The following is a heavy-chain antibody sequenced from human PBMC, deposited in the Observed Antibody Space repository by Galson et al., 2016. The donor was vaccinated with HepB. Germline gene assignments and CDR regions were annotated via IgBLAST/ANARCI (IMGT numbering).Heavy chain of an antibody. J-gene: IGHJ1*01. D-gene: IGHD4-23*01. CDR1: GFTFSSYG. CDR3: AKRGPTVVTHAEYFQH. CDR2: ISYDGSNK. Sequence: SLRLSCAASGFTFSSYGMHWVRQAPGKGLEWVAVISYDGSNKYYADSVKGRFTISRDNSKNTLYLQMNSLRAEDTAVYYCAKRGPTVVTHAEYFQHWGQGTLVTVSS. V-gene: IGHV3-30*18.